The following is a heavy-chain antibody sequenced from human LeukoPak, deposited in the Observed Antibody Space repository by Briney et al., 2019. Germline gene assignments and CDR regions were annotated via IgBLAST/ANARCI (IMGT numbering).Heavy chain of an antibody. J-gene: IGHJ4*02. Sequence: GGSLRLSCAASGCTFSSYGMHWVRQAPGKGLEWVAVIWYDGSNKYYADSVKGRFTISRDNSKNTLYLQMNSLRAEDTAVYYCARDQATPAAAGTRYFDYWGQGTLVTVSS. CDR2: IWYDGSNK. CDR3: ARDQATPAAAGTRYFDY. D-gene: IGHD6-13*01. CDR1: GCTFSSYG. V-gene: IGHV3-33*01.